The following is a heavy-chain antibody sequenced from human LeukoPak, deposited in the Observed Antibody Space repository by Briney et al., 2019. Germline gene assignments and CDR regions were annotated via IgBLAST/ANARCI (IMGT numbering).Heavy chain of an antibody. J-gene: IGHJ6*02. CDR2: IYYSGST. D-gene: IGHD6-13*01. CDR3: ARLRAAAGLGGLPLGYYGMDV. CDR1: GGSISSYY. Sequence: PSETLSLTCTVSGGSISSYYWIWIRQPPGKGLEWIGYIYYSGSTNYNPSLKSRVTISVDTSKNQFSLKLSSVTAADTAVYYCARLRAAAGLGGLPLGYYGMDVWGQGTTVTVSS. V-gene: IGHV4-59*08.